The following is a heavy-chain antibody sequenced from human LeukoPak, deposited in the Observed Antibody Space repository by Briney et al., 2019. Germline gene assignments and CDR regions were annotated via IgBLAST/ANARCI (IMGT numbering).Heavy chain of an antibody. J-gene: IGHJ4*02. CDR3: AKSSGSYYNFDY. V-gene: IGHV3-73*01. CDR2: IRSKANTYAT. Sequence: GGSLKLSCAASGFRFSGAAMHWVRQASGKGLEWVGRIRSKANTYATSYAASVKGRFTISRDDSKNTAYLQMNSLRAEDTAIYYCAKSSGSYYNFDYWGQGTLVTVSS. D-gene: IGHD1-26*01. CDR1: GFRFSGAA.